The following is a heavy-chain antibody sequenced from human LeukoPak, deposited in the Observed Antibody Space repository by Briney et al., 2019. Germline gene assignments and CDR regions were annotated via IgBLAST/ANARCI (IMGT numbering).Heavy chain of an antibody. CDR1: GGSFSSSSYY. Sequence: PSETLSLTCAVSGGSFSSSSYYWGWIRQPPGKGLEWIGSLYYTGITYYNPSLKSRVTISVDTSKNQFSLKLSSVTAADTAVYYCARGIPAVIWGQGTLVTVSS. D-gene: IGHD3-10*01. J-gene: IGHJ4*02. CDR2: LYYTGIT. CDR3: ARGIPAVI. V-gene: IGHV4-39*01.